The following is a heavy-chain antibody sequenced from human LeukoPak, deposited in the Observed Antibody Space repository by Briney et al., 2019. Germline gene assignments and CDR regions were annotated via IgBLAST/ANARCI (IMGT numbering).Heavy chain of an antibody. D-gene: IGHD3-3*01. CDR2: IRTYDGNT. Sequence: RASVQVSCRASGYTFTNSDISWVRQAPGQGLEWMGWIRTYDGNTNYAQKLQGRVTMTTDTSTSTAYTDLRSLRSDDTAVYYCARAQSGRGAFDYWGQGTLVTVSS. CDR1: GYTFTNSD. CDR3: ARAQSGRGAFDY. J-gene: IGHJ4*02. V-gene: IGHV1-18*01.